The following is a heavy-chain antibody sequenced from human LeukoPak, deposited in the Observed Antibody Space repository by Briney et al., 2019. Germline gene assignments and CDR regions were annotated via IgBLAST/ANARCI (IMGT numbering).Heavy chain of an antibody. CDR1: GFTFSNYA. J-gene: IGHJ4*02. D-gene: IGHD2-15*01. Sequence: GGSLRLSCTASGFTFSNYAMTGVRQAPGKGLEWVSSISSSGGNTYHADSVKGRFTISRDKSKNTVVLQMNSLRVEDMGVYYCARQIGYCSGGSCYFDNWGQGTLVTVSS. CDR2: ISSSGGNT. V-gene: IGHV3-23*01. CDR3: ARQIGYCSGGSCYFDN.